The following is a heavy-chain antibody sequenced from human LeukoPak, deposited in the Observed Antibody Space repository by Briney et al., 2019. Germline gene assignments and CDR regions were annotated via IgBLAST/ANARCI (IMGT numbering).Heavy chain of an antibody. CDR2: ISSSSSYT. CDR1: GFTFSDYY. V-gene: IGHV3-11*05. Sequence: NPGGSLRLSCAAPGFTFSDYYMSWIRQAPGKGLEWVSYISSSSSYTNYADSVKGRFTISRDNAKNSLYLQMNSLRAEDTAVYYCARGEYSYGCFDYWGQGTLVTVSS. CDR3: ARGEYSYGCFDY. D-gene: IGHD5-18*01. J-gene: IGHJ4*02.